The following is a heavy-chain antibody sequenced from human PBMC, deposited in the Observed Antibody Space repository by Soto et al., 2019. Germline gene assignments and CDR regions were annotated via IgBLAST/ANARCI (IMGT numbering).Heavy chain of an antibody. CDR2: IYYSGST. CDR3: ARAWGLQSPFAY. CDR1: GGSISSYY. D-gene: IGHD1-26*01. J-gene: IGHJ4*02. Sequence: SETLSLTCTVSGGSISSYYWSWIRQPPGKGLEWIGYIYYSGSTNYNPSLKSRVTISVDTSKNQFSLKLSSVTAADTAVYYCARAWGLQSPFAYWGQGTLVTVSS. V-gene: IGHV4-59*01.